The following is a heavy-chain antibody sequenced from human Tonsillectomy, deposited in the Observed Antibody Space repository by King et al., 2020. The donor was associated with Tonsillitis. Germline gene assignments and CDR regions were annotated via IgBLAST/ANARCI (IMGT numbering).Heavy chain of an antibody. J-gene: IGHJ4*02. CDR1: GFTFSTYS. V-gene: IGHV3-30-3*01. CDR2: ISYDGSNK. D-gene: IGHD3-10*01. CDR3: ARDSLVRMVIWFGELFLDY. Sequence: VQLVESGGGVVQPGRSLRLSCAASGFTFSTYSMHWVRQAPGKGLEWVAVISYDGSNKYYADSVKGRFTISRDNSKNTLYLQMNSLRAEDTAVYYCARDSLVRMVIWFGELFLDYWGQGTLVTVSS.